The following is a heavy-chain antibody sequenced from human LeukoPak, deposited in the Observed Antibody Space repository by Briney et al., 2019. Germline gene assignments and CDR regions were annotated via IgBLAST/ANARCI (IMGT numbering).Heavy chain of an antibody. CDR1: GFTFSSYA. CDR3: ARDLTVKEVYYYYGMDV. V-gene: IGHV3-23*01. J-gene: IGHJ6*02. D-gene: IGHD4-4*01. CDR2: ISGSGGST. Sequence: PGGSLRLSCAASGFTFSSYAMSWVRQAPGKGLEWVSAISGSGGSTYYADSVKGRFTISRDNSKNTLYLQMNSLRAEDTAVYYCARDLTVKEVYYYYGMDVWGQGTTVTVSS.